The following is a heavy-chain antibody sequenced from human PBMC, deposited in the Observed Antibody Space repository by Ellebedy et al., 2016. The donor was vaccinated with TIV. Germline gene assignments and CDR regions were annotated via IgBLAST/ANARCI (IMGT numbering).Heavy chain of an antibody. CDR1: GYTFTSYG. CDR3: ASMISGSYDGGNWFDP. CDR2: ISAYNGNT. Sequence: ASVKVSXXASGYTFTSYGISWVRQAPGQGLEWMGWISAYNGNTNYAQKLQGRVTMTTDTSTSTAYMELRSLRSDDTAVYYCASMISGSYDGGNWFDPWGQGTLVTVSS. D-gene: IGHD1-26*01. V-gene: IGHV1-18*04. J-gene: IGHJ5*02.